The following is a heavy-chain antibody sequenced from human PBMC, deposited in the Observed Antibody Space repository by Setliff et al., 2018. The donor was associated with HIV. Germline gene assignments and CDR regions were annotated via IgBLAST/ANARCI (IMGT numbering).Heavy chain of an antibody. Sequence: LGESLKISCQASGYSFTKFWIGWVRQMPGKGLEWMGLIYPGDSDTRYSPSFQGQVTISADKSTNTLFLQLSGLKASDTAVYYCTRNFYPDMITFGGVIGTFDYWGQGTLVTVSS. V-gene: IGHV5-51*01. J-gene: IGHJ4*02. CDR2: IYPGDSDT. D-gene: IGHD3-16*02. CDR3: TRNFYPDMITFGGVIGTFDY. CDR1: GYSFTKFW.